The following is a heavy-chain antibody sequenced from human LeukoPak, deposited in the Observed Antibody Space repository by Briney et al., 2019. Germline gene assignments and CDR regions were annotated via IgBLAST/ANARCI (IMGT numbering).Heavy chain of an antibody. V-gene: IGHV4-59*01. Sequence: PSETLSLTCTVSGGSISSYYWSWIRQPPGKGLEWIGYIYYSGSTNYNPSLKSRVTTSVDTSKNQFSLKLSSVTAADTAVYYCARVQGYYYDSSGYYPNDAFDIWGQGTMVTVSS. CDR2: IYYSGST. D-gene: IGHD3-22*01. CDR1: GGSISSYY. J-gene: IGHJ3*02. CDR3: ARVQGYYYDSSGYYPNDAFDI.